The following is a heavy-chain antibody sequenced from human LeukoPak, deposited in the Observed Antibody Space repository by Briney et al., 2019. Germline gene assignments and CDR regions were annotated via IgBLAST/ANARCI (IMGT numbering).Heavy chain of an antibody. Sequence: ATVKVSCKASGCTFTGYYMHWVRQAPGQGLEWMGWINPNSGGTNYAQKFQGRVTMTRDTSISTAYMELSRLRSDDTAVYYCARNPSTTGTKDYWGQGTLVTVS. CDR3: ARNPSTTGTKDY. J-gene: IGHJ4*02. D-gene: IGHD1-1*01. CDR2: INPNSGGT. V-gene: IGHV1-2*02. CDR1: GCTFTGYY.